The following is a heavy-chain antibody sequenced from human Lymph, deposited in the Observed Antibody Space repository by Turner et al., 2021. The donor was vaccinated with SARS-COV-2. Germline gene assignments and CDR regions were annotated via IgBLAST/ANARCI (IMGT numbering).Heavy chain of an antibody. V-gene: IGHV3-49*04. CDR2: IRSKAYGGTT. D-gene: IGHD2-15*01. Sequence: EVQLVESGGGLVQPGQSLRLSCTASGFTFGDYAMSWVRQALGKGLEWVGFIRSKAYGGTTQYAASVKGRFTISRDDSKSIAYLQMNSLKTEDTAVYYCTRVKYCTGGSCYGYHFDYWGQGTLVTVSS. CDR1: GFTFGDYA. CDR3: TRVKYCTGGSCYGYHFDY. J-gene: IGHJ4*02.